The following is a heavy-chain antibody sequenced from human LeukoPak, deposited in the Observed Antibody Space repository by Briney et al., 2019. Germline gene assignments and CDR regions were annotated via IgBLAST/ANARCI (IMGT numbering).Heavy chain of an antibody. CDR2: IGTAGDT. Sequence: GGSLRLSCAASGFTFSSYDMHWVRQATGKGLEWVSAIGTAGDTYYPGSVKGRFTISRENAKNSLYLQMNSLRAGDTAVYYCARGKYQLLYWYFDLWGRGTLVTVSS. CDR1: GFTFSSYD. J-gene: IGHJ2*01. V-gene: IGHV3-13*01. CDR3: ARGKYQLLYWYFDL. D-gene: IGHD2-2*01.